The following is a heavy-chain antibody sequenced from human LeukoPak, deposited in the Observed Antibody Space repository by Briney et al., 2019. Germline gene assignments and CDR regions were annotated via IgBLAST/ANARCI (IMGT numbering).Heavy chain of an antibody. CDR1: GGSISSGGYY. J-gene: IGHJ4*02. CDR2: IYYSGST. CDR3: ARAPKWDYYGSGRHFDY. V-gene: IGHV4-31*03. D-gene: IGHD3-10*01. Sequence: SQTLSLTCTVSGGSISSGGYYWSWIRQHPGKGLEWIGYIYYSGSTYYNPSLKSRVTISVDTSKNQFSLKLSSVTAADTAVYYCARAPKWDYYGSGRHFDYWGQGTLVTVSS.